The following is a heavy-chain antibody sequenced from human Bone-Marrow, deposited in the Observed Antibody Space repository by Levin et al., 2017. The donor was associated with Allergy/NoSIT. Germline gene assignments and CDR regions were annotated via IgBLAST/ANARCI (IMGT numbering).Heavy chain of an antibody. D-gene: IGHD6-19*01. CDR2: ISYDGSNK. Sequence: PSETLSLTCAASGFTFSSYAMHWVRQAPGKGLEWVAVISYDGSNKYYADSVKGRFTISRDNSKNTLYLQMNSLRAEDTAVYYCARDLWLVRGYFDYWGQGTLVTVSS. CDR3: ARDLWLVRGYFDY. V-gene: IGHV3-30*04. J-gene: IGHJ4*02. CDR1: GFTFSSYA.